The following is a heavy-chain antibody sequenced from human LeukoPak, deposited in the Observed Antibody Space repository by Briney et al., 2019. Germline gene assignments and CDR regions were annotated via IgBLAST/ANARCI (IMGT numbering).Heavy chain of an antibody. Sequence: SETLSLTCTVSGGSISSYYWSWIRQPAGKGLEWIGRIYTSGSTNYNPSLKSRVTMSVDTSKNQFSLKLSPVTAADTAVYYCARGWGSYGLYYFDYWGQGTLVTVSS. CDR1: GGSISSYY. CDR2: IYTSGST. CDR3: ARGWGSYGLYYFDY. J-gene: IGHJ4*02. V-gene: IGHV4-4*07. D-gene: IGHD5-18*01.